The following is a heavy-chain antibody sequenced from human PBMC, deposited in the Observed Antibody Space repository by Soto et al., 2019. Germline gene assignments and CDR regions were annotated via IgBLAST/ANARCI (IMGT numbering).Heavy chain of an antibody. J-gene: IGHJ6*03. D-gene: IGHD2-8*01. V-gene: IGHV3-23*01. CDR3: AGRYCTNGVCYTNYYYYIDV. Sequence: PGGSLRLSCAASGFTFSSYWMSWVRQAPGKGLEWVSTINTSGSNTYYADSVQGRFTISRDNSKNTLYLQMNSLRAEDTAVYYCAGRYCTNGVCYTNYYYYIDVWGKGTTVTVSS. CDR1: GFTFSSYW. CDR2: INTSGSNT.